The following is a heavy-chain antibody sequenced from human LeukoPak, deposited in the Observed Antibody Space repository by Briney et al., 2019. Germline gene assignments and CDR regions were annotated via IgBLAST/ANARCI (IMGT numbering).Heavy chain of an antibody. CDR3: ARGIPYGSGSYYANWFDP. D-gene: IGHD3-10*01. CDR1: GYSISSGYC. J-gene: IGHJ5*02. V-gene: IGHV4-38-2*01. CDR2: IYHSGST. Sequence: PSETLSLTCAVSGYSISSGYCWGWIRQPPGKGLEWIGSIYHSGSTYYNPSLKSRVTISVDTSKNQFSLKLSSVTAADTAVYYCARGIPYGSGSYYANWFDPWGQGTLVTVSS.